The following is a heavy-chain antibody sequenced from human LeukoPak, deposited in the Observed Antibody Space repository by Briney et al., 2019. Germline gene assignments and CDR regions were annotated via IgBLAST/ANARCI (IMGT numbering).Heavy chain of an antibody. CDR1: GFTFSSYW. CDR3: VRDNAYTFDY. CDR2: INSDGSST. D-gene: IGHD5-24*01. J-gene: IGHJ4*01. V-gene: IGHV3-74*01. Sequence: PSGGSLRLSCAASGFTFSSYWMHWVRQAPGKGLVWVSRINSDGSSTSYADSVKGRFTISRDNAKSTLSLQMNSLRAEDTAIYYCVRDNAYTFDYWGQGTLVTVSS.